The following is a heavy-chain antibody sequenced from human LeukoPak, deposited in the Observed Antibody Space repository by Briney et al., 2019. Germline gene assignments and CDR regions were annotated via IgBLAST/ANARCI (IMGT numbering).Heavy chain of an antibody. V-gene: IGHV4-59*01. J-gene: IGHJ4*02. CDR2: VSHSGDT. Sequence: SETLSLTCTVSGGSISSYYWSWIRQPPEKGLEWIGYVSHSGDTNYSPSLKSRVTISVDTSKNKFSLKVTSVTAADTAVYYCARARGFYYDFDYWGQGALVTVSS. CDR1: GGSISSYY. CDR3: ARARGFYYDFDY. D-gene: IGHD3-22*01.